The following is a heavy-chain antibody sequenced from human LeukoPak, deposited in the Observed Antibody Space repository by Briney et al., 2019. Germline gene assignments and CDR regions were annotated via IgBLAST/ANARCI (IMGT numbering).Heavy chain of an antibody. CDR2: IGGTGVRT. J-gene: IGHJ4*02. D-gene: IGHD2-21*02. Sequence: GGSLRLSCASSGFTFSSYAMSWVRQAPGKGLEWVSTIGGTGVRTYYADSVKGRFSISRDNSKNTLYLQVNGLRTEDTAVYYCAKDRLLNCRGDCYIFDYWGQGTVVTVSS. CDR1: GFTFSSYA. CDR3: AKDRLLNCRGDCYIFDY. V-gene: IGHV3-23*01.